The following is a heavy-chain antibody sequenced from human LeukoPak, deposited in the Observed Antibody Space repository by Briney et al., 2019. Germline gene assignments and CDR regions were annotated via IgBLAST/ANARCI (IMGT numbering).Heavy chain of an antibody. D-gene: IGHD3-22*01. Sequence: PSETLSLTCAVYGGSFSGYYWSWIRQPPGKGLEWIGEINHSGSTNYNPSLKSRVTISVDTSKNQFSLKLSSVTAADTAVYYCARGDRGLQFYYYYYMDVWGKGTTVTVSS. V-gene: IGHV4-34*01. CDR1: GGSFSGYY. CDR2: INHSGST. CDR3: ARGDRGLQFYYYYYMDV. J-gene: IGHJ6*03.